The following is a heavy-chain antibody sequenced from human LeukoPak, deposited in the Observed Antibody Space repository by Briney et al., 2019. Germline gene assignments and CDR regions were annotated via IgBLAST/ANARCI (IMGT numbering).Heavy chain of an antibody. Sequence: PGGSLRLSCAASGFTFNNYAMTWVRQIPGKGLESVSAISGSGGGRFYADSVKGRFTMSRDNSNNTLFLQMRNLRAEDTAVYYCVEGWIAGRPVQYFYYMDVWGKGTTVTVSS. J-gene: IGHJ6*03. D-gene: IGHD6-6*01. CDR3: VEGWIAGRPVQYFYYMDV. CDR1: GFTFNNYA. V-gene: IGHV3-23*01. CDR2: ISGSGGGR.